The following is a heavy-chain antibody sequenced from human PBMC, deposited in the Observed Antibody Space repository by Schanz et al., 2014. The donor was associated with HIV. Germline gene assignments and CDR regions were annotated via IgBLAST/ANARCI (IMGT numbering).Heavy chain of an antibody. J-gene: IGHJ4*02. CDR3: ARGVRITMIRGVTGIYYFDL. CDR1: GYTFTSYD. Sequence: QVWLVQSGAEVKKPGASVMVSCKASGYTFTSYDINWVRQATGQGLEWMGWMNPNSANTGYAQKFQGRVTMTRNTSISTAYMELSSLRSEDTAVYYCARGVRITMIRGVTGIYYFDLWGQGTLVTVSS. V-gene: IGHV1-8*01. CDR2: MNPNSANT. D-gene: IGHD3-10*01.